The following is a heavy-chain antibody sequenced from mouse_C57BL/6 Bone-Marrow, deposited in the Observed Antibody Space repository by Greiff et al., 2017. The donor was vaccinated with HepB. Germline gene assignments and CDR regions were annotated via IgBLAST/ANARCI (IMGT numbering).Heavy chain of an antibody. J-gene: IGHJ3*01. V-gene: IGHV5-2*01. CDR1: EYEFPSHD. CDR3: ARVYDGYYWTWFAY. CDR2: INSDGGST. D-gene: IGHD2-3*01. Sequence: EVKLMESGGGLVQPGESLKLSCESNEYEFPSHDMSWVRKTPEKRLELVAAINSDGGSTYYPDTMERRFIISRDNTKKTLYLQMSSLRSEDTALYYCARVYDGYYWTWFAYWGQGTLVTVSA.